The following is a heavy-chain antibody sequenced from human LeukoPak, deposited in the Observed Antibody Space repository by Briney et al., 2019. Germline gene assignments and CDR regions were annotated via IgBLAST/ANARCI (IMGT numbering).Heavy chain of an antibody. CDR3: ARAFRDVIFDS. CDR2: ISSSSSTI. D-gene: IGHD5-24*01. J-gene: IGHJ4*02. Sequence: GGSLRLSCAASGFTFSTYNMNWVRQAPGKGLEWVSYISSSSSTIYYADSVQGRFTISRENAQNSLYLQMNSLRAEDTAVYYCARAFRDVIFDSWGQGTLVTVSS. CDR1: GFTFSTYN. V-gene: IGHV3-48*04.